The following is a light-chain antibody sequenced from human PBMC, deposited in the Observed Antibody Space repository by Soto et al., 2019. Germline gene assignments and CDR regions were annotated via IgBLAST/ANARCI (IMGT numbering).Light chain of an antibody. CDR2: GAS. J-gene: IGKJ4*01. V-gene: IGKV3-15*01. CDR3: QQYNNWPALT. CDR1: QSVNSN. Sequence: EIVMTQSPATLSVSPGERATLSCRASQSVNSNLAWYQQKHGQAPRLLISGASIRATGIPARFSGSEFGTEFTLTISSLQSENFAVYYCQQYNNWPALTFGGGTKVDIK.